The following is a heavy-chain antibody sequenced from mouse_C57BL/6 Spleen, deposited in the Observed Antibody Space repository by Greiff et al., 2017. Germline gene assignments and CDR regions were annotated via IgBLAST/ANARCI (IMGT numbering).Heavy chain of an antibody. Sequence: EVQVVESGGGLVKPGGSLKLSCAASGFTFSSYTMSWVRQTPEKRLEWVATISGGGGNTYYPDSVKGRFTISRDNAKTTLYLHMSSLRSEDTALYYCARHEGYGNYDWYFDVWGTGTTVTVSS. J-gene: IGHJ1*03. D-gene: IGHD2-1*01. CDR2: ISGGGGNT. CDR1: GFTFSSYT. CDR3: ARHEGYGNYDWYFDV. V-gene: IGHV5-9*01.